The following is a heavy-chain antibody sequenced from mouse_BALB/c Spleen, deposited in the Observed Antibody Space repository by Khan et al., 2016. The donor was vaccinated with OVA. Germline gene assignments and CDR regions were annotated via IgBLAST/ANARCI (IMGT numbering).Heavy chain of an antibody. CDR1: GYSITSDYA. Sequence: EVKLLESGPGLVKPSQSLSLTYTVTGYSITSDYAWNWIRQFPGNKLEWMGYISYSGNIHYNPSLKSRISITRDTSKNQFFLQLNSVTTEDTATYYCARIYGGDFDYWGQGTTLTVSS. CDR3: ARIYGGDFDY. D-gene: IGHD1-1*01. V-gene: IGHV3-2*02. J-gene: IGHJ2*01. CDR2: ISYSGNI.